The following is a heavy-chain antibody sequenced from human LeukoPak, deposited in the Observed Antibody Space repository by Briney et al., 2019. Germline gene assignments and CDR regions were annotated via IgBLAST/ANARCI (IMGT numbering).Heavy chain of an antibody. D-gene: IGHD3-10*01. Sequence: ASVKVSCKASGYTFTSYDINWMRQAPGQGLEWMGWMNPNSGNAGYAQKFQGRVTMTRNTSISTAYMELSSLRSEDTAVYYCATMVRGPKNWFDPWGQGTLVTVPS. J-gene: IGHJ5*02. CDR1: GYTFTSYD. CDR2: MNPNSGNA. V-gene: IGHV1-8*01. CDR3: ATMVRGPKNWFDP.